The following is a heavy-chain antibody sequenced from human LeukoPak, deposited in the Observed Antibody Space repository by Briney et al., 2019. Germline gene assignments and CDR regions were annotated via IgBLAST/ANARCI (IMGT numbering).Heavy chain of an antibody. CDR3: AREEWMIVAVHGRWFDP. J-gene: IGHJ5*02. Sequence: SETLSLTCTVSGGSISSYYWSWIRQPPGKGLEWIGYIYPSGSTNYNPSLESRVTISVDTSRNQFSLKLRSVTAADTAVYYCAREEWMIVAVHGRWFDPWGQGTLVTVSS. D-gene: IGHD3-22*01. CDR1: GGSISSYY. V-gene: IGHV4-4*09. CDR2: IYPSGST.